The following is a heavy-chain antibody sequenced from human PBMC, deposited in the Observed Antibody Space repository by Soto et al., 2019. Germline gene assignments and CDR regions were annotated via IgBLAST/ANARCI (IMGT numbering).Heavy chain of an antibody. CDR3: ARLRGSLNYYYGMDV. CDR1: GYSFTSYW. V-gene: IGHV5-51*01. J-gene: IGHJ6*02. D-gene: IGHD1-26*01. CDR2: IYPGDSDT. Sequence: GESLKISCKGSGYSFTSYWIGWVRQMPGKGLEWMGIIYPGDSDTRYSPSFQGQVTISADKSISTAYLQWSSLKASDTAMYYCARLRGSLNYYYGMDVWGQGATVTVSS.